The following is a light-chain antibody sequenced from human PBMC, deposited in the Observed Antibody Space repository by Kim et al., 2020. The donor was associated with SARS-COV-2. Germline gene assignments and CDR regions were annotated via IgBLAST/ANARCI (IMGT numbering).Light chain of an antibody. CDR3: LAWDSGNVV. CDR1: KLGDKY. J-gene: IGLJ1*01. Sequence: SYELTQPPSVSVSPGQTASITCSGDKLGDKYGCWYQQKPGQSPVLVIFQGSKRPSGIPERFSGSNSGNTATLTIRGTQAMDEADYYCLAWDSGNVVFGPG. V-gene: IGLV3-1*01. CDR2: QGS.